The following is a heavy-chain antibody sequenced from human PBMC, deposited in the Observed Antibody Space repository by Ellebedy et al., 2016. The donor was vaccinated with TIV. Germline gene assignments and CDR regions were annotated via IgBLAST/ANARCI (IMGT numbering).Heavy chain of an antibody. CDR1: GFTFGSYG. V-gene: IGHV3-30*18. D-gene: IGHD6-13*01. CDR2: ISYNGGNK. Sequence: GESLKISCAASGFTFGSYGMHWVRQAPGKGLEWVAVISYNGGNKYYMDSVKGRFTISRDNSNNTLYLQMNSLRVEDADLYYCAKEGYFHLDYAMDVWGQGTTVTVSS. J-gene: IGHJ6*02. CDR3: AKEGYFHLDYAMDV.